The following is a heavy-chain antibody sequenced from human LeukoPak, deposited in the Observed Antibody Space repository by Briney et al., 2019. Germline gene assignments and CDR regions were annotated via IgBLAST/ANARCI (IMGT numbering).Heavy chain of an antibody. CDR2: ISDDGDST. J-gene: IGHJ4*02. CDR3: ARDSPVLTV. V-gene: IGHV3-23*01. Sequence: GGSLRLSCAASGFTFSSHSMSWVRQAPGKGLEWVSAISDDGDSTYYADSVKGRFTISRDKSKNTLDLQMNSLRAEDSAIYYCARDSPVLTVWGQGTLVTVSS. CDR1: GFTFSSHS. D-gene: IGHD3-9*01.